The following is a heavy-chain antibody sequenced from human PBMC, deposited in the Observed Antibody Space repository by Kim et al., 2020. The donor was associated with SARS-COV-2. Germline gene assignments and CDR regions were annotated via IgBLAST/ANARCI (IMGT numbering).Heavy chain of an antibody. D-gene: IGHD3-9*01. Sequence: GGSLRLSCTVSGLPFGGYAMTWFRQSSEKGLEWVSDINDTGDDRRYADSVKGRFTISRDNSKNVLFLDMSDLRPDDTAVYYCAKGGRYFWGRGTLVYVS. J-gene: IGHJ1*01. CDR2: INDTGDDR. CDR3: AKGGRYF. CDR1: GLPFGGYA. V-gene: IGHV3-23*01.